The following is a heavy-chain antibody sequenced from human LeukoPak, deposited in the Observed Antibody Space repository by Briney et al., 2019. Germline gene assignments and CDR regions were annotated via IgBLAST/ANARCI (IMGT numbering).Heavy chain of an antibody. V-gene: IGHV3-11*01. J-gene: IGHJ4*02. CDR1: GFTFSDYY. Sequence: GGSLRLSCGASGFTFSDYYMSWIRQAPGKGLEWVSYISGNGITIYYADSVKGRYTISRDNAKNSLYLQMNSLRAEDTAVYYCARAGQQLSLLLFFGWGQGTLVTVSS. CDR2: ISGNGITI. D-gene: IGHD6-13*01. CDR3: ARAGQQLSLLLFFG.